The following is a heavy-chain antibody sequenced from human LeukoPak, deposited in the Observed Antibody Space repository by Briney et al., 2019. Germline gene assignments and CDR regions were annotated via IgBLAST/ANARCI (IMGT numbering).Heavy chain of an antibody. D-gene: IGHD5-24*01. CDR2: ISGSGGST. CDR1: GFTFSSYA. V-gene: IGHV3-23*01. CDR3: ARGEGWLHYYFDY. J-gene: IGHJ4*02. Sequence: PGGSLRLSCAASGFTFSSYAMSWVRQAPGKGLEWVSAISGSGGSTYYADSVKGRFTISRDNSKNTLYLQMNSLRAEDTAVYYCARGEGWLHYYFDYWGQGTLVTVSS.